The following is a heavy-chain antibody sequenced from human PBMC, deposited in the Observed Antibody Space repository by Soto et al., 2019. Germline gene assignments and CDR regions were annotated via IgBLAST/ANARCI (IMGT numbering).Heavy chain of an antibody. CDR3: ARGRTAALIETRLFRVLFDL. V-gene: IGHV4-34*01. CDR2: ISRSGST. Sequence: QVQLQQWGAGLLKPSETLSLTCAVSGGSLGGFHWSWIRQPPWKGLEWIGEISRSGSTNYGPSLKSRVTVSMDTSRNQVSLNLSSVTDADTAVYYCARGRTAALIETRLFRVLFDLWGHGNLVTVSS. D-gene: IGHD3-10*01. CDR1: GGSLGGFH. J-gene: IGHJ4*01.